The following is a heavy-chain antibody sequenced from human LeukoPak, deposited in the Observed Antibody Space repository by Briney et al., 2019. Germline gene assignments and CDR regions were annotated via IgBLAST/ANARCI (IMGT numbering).Heavy chain of an antibody. J-gene: IGHJ5*02. CDR1: GGSFSGYY. D-gene: IGHD6-13*01. V-gene: IGHV4-34*01. CDR2: INHSGST. Sequence: SETLSLTCAVYGGSFSGYYWSWIRQPPGKGLEWIGVINHSGSTNYNPSLKSRVTISVDTSKNQFSLKLSSVTAADTAVYYCARPRIAAAGTFNWFDPWGQGTLVTVSS. CDR3: ARPRIAAAGTFNWFDP.